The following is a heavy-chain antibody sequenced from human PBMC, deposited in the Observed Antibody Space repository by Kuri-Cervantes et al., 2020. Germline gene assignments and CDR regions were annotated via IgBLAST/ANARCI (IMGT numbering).Heavy chain of an antibody. CDR3: ARGGSGMGFDP. D-gene: IGHD3-10*01. Sequence: ETLSLTCAASEITFSSYSMNWFRQAPGKGLEWLSYINNSSTTIYYADSVKGRFTISRDNSKNTLYLRMNSLRAEDTAVYYCARGGSGMGFDPWGQGTLVTVSS. J-gene: IGHJ5*02. V-gene: IGHV3-48*01. CDR2: INNSSTTI. CDR1: EITFSSYS.